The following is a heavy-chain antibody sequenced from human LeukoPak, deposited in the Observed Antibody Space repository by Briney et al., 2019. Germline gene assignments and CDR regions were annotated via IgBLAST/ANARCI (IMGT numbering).Heavy chain of an antibody. CDR3: ARDIEWLVLGY. D-gene: IGHD6-19*01. V-gene: IGHV3-30-3*01. CDR2: ISYDGSNK. CDR1: GFTFSSYA. Sequence: GGSLRLSCAASGFTFSSYAMHWVRQAPGKGLEWVAVISYDGSNKYYADSVKGRFTISRDNSKNTLYLQMNSLRAEDTAVYYCARDIEWLVLGYWGQGTRVTVSS. J-gene: IGHJ4*02.